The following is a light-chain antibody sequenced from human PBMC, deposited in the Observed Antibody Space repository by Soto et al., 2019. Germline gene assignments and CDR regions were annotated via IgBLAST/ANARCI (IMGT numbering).Light chain of an antibody. V-gene: IGKV4-1*01. CDR3: LRYYRIPYS. CDR1: QSILHRSNNKNY. Sequence: DIVMTQSPDSLAVSLGERATINCKSSQSILHRSNNKNYLTWYQQKPGQPPTLLIYSASTRESGVPDRFSGSESGTDLTLTISSLQTDDVAVYYCLRYYRIPYSFGGGTKVEMK. CDR2: SAS. J-gene: IGKJ4*01.